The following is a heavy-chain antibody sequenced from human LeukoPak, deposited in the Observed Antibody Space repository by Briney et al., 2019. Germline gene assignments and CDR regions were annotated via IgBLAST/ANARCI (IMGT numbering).Heavy chain of an antibody. V-gene: IGHV3-23*01. CDR2: ISGSGGST. D-gene: IGHD6-6*01. CDR3: GRVMSSSSYYMEV. J-gene: IGHJ6*03. CDR1: GFTFSSYA. Sequence: GGSLRLSCAASGFTFSSYAMSWVRQAPGKGLEWVSAISGSGGSTYYADSVKGRFTISRDNSKNTLYLQMNSLRAEDTAVYYCGRVMSSSSYYMEVWGKGTTVIVSS.